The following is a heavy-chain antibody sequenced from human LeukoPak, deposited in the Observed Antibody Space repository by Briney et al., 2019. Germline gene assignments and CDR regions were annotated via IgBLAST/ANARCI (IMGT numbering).Heavy chain of an antibody. D-gene: IGHD3-10*01. Sequence: GGSLRLSCAASGFTFSNYALTWVRQAPGKGLEWVSAISGSGGSTYYADSVKGRFTISRDNSKNTLYLQMNSLRAEGTAVYYCAKTSPSDWFGELLQYYFDYWGQGTLVTVSS. V-gene: IGHV3-23*01. CDR2: ISGSGGST. J-gene: IGHJ4*02. CDR3: AKTSPSDWFGELLQYYFDY. CDR1: GFTFSNYA.